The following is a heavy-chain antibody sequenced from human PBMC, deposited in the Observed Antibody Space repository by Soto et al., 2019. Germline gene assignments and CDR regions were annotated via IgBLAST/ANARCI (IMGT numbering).Heavy chain of an antibody. CDR1: GFTFSSYS. Sequence: GGSLRLSCAASGFTFSSYSISWVRQAPWKGLEWVSAISGSGVSTYYADSVKGRFTIYSDNSKNTLYLQMNSLRAEDTAVYYCAKDPSGSYLHFDYLGQGTLVTVSS. CDR2: ISGSGVST. V-gene: IGHV3-23*01. D-gene: IGHD1-26*01. CDR3: AKDPSGSYLHFDY. J-gene: IGHJ4*02.